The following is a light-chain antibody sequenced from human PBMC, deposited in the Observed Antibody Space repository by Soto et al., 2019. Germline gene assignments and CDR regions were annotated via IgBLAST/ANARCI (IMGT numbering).Light chain of an antibody. J-gene: IGKJ5*01. Sequence: EIVMTQSPATLSVSPGERATLSCRASQSVSSNLAWYQHTPGKAPRLPIFGASTRTTGIPARFSGSGSGTEFTLTISSLQSEDFAVYFCQQYNNYVTIGQGTRLEIK. CDR1: QSVSSN. V-gene: IGKV3-15*01. CDR3: QQYNNYVT. CDR2: GAS.